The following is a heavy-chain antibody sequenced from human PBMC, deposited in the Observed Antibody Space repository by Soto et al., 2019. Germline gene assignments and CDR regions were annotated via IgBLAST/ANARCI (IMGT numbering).Heavy chain of an antibody. CDR3: ARTFDMVSYYFDS. J-gene: IGHJ4*02. D-gene: IGHD3-10*01. CDR2: ISYDGSDQ. CDR1: GFRFSSYP. V-gene: IGHV3-30-3*01. Sequence: QVQLVESGGDVVQPGTSLRLSCVTSGFRFSSYPLHWVRQAPGKGLEWVAVISYDGSDQYYADSVKGRFTISRDNPKSTLYLPVSSLRPEDTAVYFCARTFDMVSYYFDSWGQGTLLTVSS.